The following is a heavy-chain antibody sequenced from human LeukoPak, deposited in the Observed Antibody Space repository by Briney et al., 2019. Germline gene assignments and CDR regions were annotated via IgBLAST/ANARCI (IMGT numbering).Heavy chain of an antibody. Sequence: SQTLSLTCTVSGGSISSGGYYWSWIRQHPGKGLEWIGYIYYSGSTYYNPSLKSRVTISVDTSKNQFSLKLSSVPAADPAVYYCARGGELLLRYYFDYWGQGTLVTVSS. V-gene: IGHV4-31*03. CDR3: ARGGELLLRYYFDY. CDR1: GGSISSGGYY. CDR2: IYYSGST. D-gene: IGHD1-26*01. J-gene: IGHJ4*02.